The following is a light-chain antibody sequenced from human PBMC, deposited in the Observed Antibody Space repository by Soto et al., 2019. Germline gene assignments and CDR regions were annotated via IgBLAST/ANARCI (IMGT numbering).Light chain of an antibody. Sequence: IVLTQSPGTLSLSPGGRATLSCRASQSVSSSNLAWYQKKPGQAPRVLIYGASTRATGIPDRFSGSGSGTDFTLTISRLEPEDFAVYYCQQYDSSPYTFGQGTNLEIK. J-gene: IGKJ2*01. V-gene: IGKV3-20*01. CDR1: QSVSSSN. CDR2: GAS. CDR3: QQYDSSPYT.